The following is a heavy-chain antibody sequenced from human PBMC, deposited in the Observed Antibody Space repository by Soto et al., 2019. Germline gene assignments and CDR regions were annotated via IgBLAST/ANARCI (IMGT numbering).Heavy chain of an antibody. D-gene: IGHD3-3*01. V-gene: IGHV3-23*01. CDR2: ISGSGGST. CDR1: GFTFSSYA. Sequence: EVQLLESGGGLVQPGGSLRLSCAASGFTFSSYAMSWVRQAPGKGLEWVSAISGSGGSTYYADSVKGRFTISRDNSKNTLYLQMNSLRAEDTAVYYCAKDLSAPRITIFGVVIIRGLDYWGQGTLVTVSS. J-gene: IGHJ4*02. CDR3: AKDLSAPRITIFGVVIIRGLDY.